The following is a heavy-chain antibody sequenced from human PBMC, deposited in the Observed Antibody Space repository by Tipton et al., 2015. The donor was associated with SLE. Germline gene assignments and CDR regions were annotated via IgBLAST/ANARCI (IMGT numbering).Heavy chain of an antibody. CDR1: LYSIGSGFY. Sequence: TLSLTCTVSLYSIGSGFYWDWVRQAPGKGLEWVGEINRSGSTTYNPSLKSRVTISLDTSKNQISLNLKSVTAADTAVYYCVRRGGANSGTYLDPWGQGTLVTVSS. V-gene: IGHV4-38-2*02. CDR2: INRSGST. J-gene: IGHJ5*02. CDR3: VRRGGANSGTYLDP. D-gene: IGHD4/OR15-4a*01.